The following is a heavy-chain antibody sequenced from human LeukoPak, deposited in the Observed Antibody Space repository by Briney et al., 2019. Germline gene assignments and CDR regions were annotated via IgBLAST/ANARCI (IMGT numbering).Heavy chain of an antibody. CDR3: TTDKLGYSSSWAP. CDR2: IKSKTDGGTT. Sequence: GGSLRLSCAASGFTFSNAWMSWVRQAPGKGLEWVGRIKSKTDGGTTDYAAPVKGRFTISRDDSKNTLYLQMNCLKTEDTAVYYCTTDKLGYSSSWAPWGQGTLVTVSS. V-gene: IGHV3-15*01. CDR1: GFTFSNAW. J-gene: IGHJ5*02. D-gene: IGHD6-13*01.